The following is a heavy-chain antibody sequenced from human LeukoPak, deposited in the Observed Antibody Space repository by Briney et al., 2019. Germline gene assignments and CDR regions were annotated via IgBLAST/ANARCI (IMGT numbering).Heavy chain of an antibody. D-gene: IGHD3-22*01. CDR3: ARVPRSSYDKNGYYFLDH. CDR1: GYTFTGHY. Sequence: ASVKVSCKTSGYTFTGHYIYWVRQAPGQGLEWMGWINPNTGGTNYAQNFQGRVTMTRDTSVRTAYMELSRLRSDDTAVYYCARVPRSSYDKNGYYFLDHWGQGTLVTVSS. V-gene: IGHV1-2*02. J-gene: IGHJ4*02. CDR2: INPNTGGT.